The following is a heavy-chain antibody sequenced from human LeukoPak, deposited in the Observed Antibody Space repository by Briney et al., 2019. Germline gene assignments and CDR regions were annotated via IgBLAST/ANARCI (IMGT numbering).Heavy chain of an antibody. V-gene: IGHV1-2*02. CDR3: ALVYYDILTGNYYYYYGMDV. CDR1: GYTFTGYY. Sequence: ASVKVSCKASGYTFTGYYIHWVRQAPGQGLEWMAWINPNNGVTNYAQKFQGRVTMTRDTSISTAYMELSRLRSDDTAVYYCALVYYDILTGNYYYYYGMDVWGQGTTVNVSS. D-gene: IGHD3-9*01. CDR2: INPNNGVT. J-gene: IGHJ6*02.